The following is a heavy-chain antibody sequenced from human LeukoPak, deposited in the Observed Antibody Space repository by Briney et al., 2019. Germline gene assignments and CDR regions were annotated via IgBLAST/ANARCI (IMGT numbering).Heavy chain of an antibody. Sequence: ASVKVSCKASGYTFTSYGISWVRQAPGQGLEWMGWISAYNGNTNYAQKLQGRVTMTTDTSTDTAYMELSSLRSEDTAVYYCATDPWQFDYWGQGTLVTVSS. J-gene: IGHJ4*02. CDR1: GYTFTSYG. CDR2: ISAYNGNT. V-gene: IGHV1-18*01. CDR3: ATDPWQFDY.